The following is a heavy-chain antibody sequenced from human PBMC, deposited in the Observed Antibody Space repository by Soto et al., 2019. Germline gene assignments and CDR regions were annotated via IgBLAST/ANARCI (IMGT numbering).Heavy chain of an antibody. J-gene: IGHJ4*02. CDR1: GGSISSSSYY. CDR3: ARLGALEPFGGVIAYFDY. Sequence: SETLSLTCTVSGGSISSSSYYWGWIRQPPGKGLEWIGSIYYSGSTYYNPSLKSRVTISVDTSKNQFSLKLSSVTAADTAVYYCARLGALEPFGGVIAYFDYWGQGTLVTVSS. V-gene: IGHV4-39*01. D-gene: IGHD3-16*02. CDR2: IYYSGST.